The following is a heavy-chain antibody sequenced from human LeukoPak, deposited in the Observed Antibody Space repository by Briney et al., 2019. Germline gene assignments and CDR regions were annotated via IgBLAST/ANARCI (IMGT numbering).Heavy chain of an antibody. CDR2: ISSSSSTI. CDR3: ARGEVWFGELLSAPAFDI. CDR1: GFTFSSYA. J-gene: IGHJ3*02. D-gene: IGHD3-10*01. V-gene: IGHV3-48*01. Sequence: PGGSLRLSCAASGFTFSSYAMSWVRQAPGKGLEWVSAISSSSSTIYYADSVKGRFTISRDNAKNSLYLQMNSLRAEDTAVYYCARGEVWFGELLSAPAFDIWGQGTMVTVSS.